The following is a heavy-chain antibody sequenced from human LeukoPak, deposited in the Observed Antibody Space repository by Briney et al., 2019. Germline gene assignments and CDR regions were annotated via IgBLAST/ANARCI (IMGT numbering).Heavy chain of an antibody. Sequence: PGGSLRLSCAASGFTFNNYAMSWVRQAPGKGLEWVSVISASGRTTYYADSVKGRFIISRDNSKSTLYLQMNSLRAEDTAIYYCANMVGDTITRGFDYWGQGTLVTVPS. CDR2: ISASGRTT. D-gene: IGHD1-26*01. V-gene: IGHV3-23*01. J-gene: IGHJ4*02. CDR1: GFTFNNYA. CDR3: ANMVGDTITRGFDY.